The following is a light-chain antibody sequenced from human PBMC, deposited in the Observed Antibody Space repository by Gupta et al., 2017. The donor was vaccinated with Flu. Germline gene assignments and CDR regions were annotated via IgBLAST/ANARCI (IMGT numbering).Light chain of an antibody. CDR3: KTWGSGNDWV. V-gene: IGLV4-69*01. CDR2: VKSDGSN. CDR1: CGHSRYA. Sequence: QVALTPSPSASASLPSSVQLTCPLRCGHSRYAIAWHHKHPHKGPRILMKVKSDGSNTKGVGIPDRFSGSSSGTECYLTISSLQSEDEAEYYCKTWGSGNDWVFGGGTRLTVL. J-gene: IGLJ3*02.